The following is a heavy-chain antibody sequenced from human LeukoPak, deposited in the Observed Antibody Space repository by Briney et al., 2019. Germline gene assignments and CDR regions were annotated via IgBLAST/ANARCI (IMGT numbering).Heavy chain of an antibody. J-gene: IGHJ4*02. CDR3: ARVSSWTHY. Sequence: SETLSLTCTVSGGSISSSSYYWGWIRQPPGKGLEWIGSIYYSGSTYYNPSLKSRVTISVDTSKNQFSLKLSSVTAADTAVYYCARVSSWTHYWGQGTLVTVSS. CDR2: IYYSGST. D-gene: IGHD6-13*01. CDR1: GGSISSSSYY. V-gene: IGHV4-39*01.